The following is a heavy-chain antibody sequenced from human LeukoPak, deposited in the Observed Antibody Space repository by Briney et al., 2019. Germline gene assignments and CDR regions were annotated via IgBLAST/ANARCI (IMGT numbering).Heavy chain of an antibody. CDR3: AREIMTMVTHTES. D-gene: IGHD4/OR15-4a*01. CDR1: GYTFTGYY. J-gene: IGHJ4*02. V-gene: IGHV1-2*02. CDR2: INPNSGGT. Sequence: GASVKVSCKASGYTFTGYYMHWVRQAPGQGLEWMGWINPNSGGTNYAQKFQGRVTMTRDTSISTAYMELSRLRSDDTAGYYCAREIMTMVTHTESWGPGTLVTVSS.